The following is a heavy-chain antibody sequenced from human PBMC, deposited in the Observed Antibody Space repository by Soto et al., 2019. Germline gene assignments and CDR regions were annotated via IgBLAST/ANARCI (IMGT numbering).Heavy chain of an antibody. CDR3: TTETRRFWSGYYYAFDL. D-gene: IGHD3-3*01. J-gene: IGHJ3*01. Sequence: EVQLVESGGGLVKPGGSLRLSCAASGFTFSNAWMSWVRQAPGQGLEWVGRIKSKTDGGTTDYAAPVKGRFTISRDDSKNTLYLQMNSLKTEDTAVYYCTTETRRFWSGYYYAFDLWGQGTMVTVSS. CDR2: IKSKTDGGTT. CDR1: GFTFSNAW. V-gene: IGHV3-15*01.